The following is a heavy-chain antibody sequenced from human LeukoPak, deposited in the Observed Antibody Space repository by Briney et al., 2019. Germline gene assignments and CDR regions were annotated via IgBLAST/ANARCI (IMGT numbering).Heavy chain of an antibody. CDR1: GVTFSSYG. D-gene: IGHD2-8*01. J-gene: IGHJ4*02. V-gene: IGHV3-30*18. CDR3: AKEDVTMVTPDY. Sequence: PGRSLRLSCAASGVTFSSYGMHWVRQAPGKGLEWVAVTSYDGTNKYYADSVKGRFTISRDNSKNTLYLQMNSLRAEDTAVYYCAKEDVTMVTPDYWGQGTLVIVSS. CDR2: TSYDGTNK.